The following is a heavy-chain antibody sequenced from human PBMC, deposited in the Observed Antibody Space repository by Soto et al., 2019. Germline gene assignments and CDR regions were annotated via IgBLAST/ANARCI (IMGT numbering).Heavy chain of an antibody. Sequence: SETLSLTCTVSGGSISSYYWSWIRQPPGKGLEWIGYIYYSGSTNYSPSLKSRVTISVDTSKNRFSLKLSSVTAADTAVYYCARFYYYYMDVWGKGTTVTVSS. CDR2: IYYSGST. CDR1: GGSISSYY. CDR3: ARFYYYYMDV. J-gene: IGHJ6*03. V-gene: IGHV4-59*08.